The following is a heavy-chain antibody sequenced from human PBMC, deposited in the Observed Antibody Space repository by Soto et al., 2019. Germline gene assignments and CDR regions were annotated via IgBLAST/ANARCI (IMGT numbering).Heavy chain of an antibody. D-gene: IGHD3-10*01. CDR2: ISSSSSTI. CDR3: ARDRRAYGSGSRGFDY. Sequence: EVQLVESGGGLVQPGGSLRLSCAASGFTFSSYSMNWVRQAPGKGLEWVSYISSSSSTIYYADSVKGRFTISRDNAKNSLYLQMNSLRAEDTAVYYCARDRRAYGSGSRGFDYWGQGTLVTVSS. CDR1: GFTFSSYS. V-gene: IGHV3-48*01. J-gene: IGHJ4*02.